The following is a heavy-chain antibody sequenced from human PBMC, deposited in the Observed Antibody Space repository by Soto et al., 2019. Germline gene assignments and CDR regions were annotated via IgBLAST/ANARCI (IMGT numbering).Heavy chain of an antibody. Sequence: EVQLVESGVRLVQPGTSLRLSCIASGFRFDDYAMHWVRQAPGKGLEWVSGITWNSATIDYAESVRGRFTISRDNAENSVVLQMDSLSPEDTALYFCTRDDQGIATSGTPILGSWGQGTPVTVS. V-gene: IGHV3-9*01. CDR3: TRDDQGIATSGTPILGS. CDR1: GFRFDDYA. J-gene: IGHJ4*02. CDR2: ITWNSATI. D-gene: IGHD6-13*01.